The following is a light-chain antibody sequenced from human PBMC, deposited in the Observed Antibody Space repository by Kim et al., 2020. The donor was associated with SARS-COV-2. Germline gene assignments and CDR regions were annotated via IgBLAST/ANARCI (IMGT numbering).Light chain of an antibody. CDR1: QGINNY. Sequence: ASVGDKVTNACRARQGINNYLAWFRQKPGKAPKSLIYAASRLQSGVPSKFSGSESGTDFTLTISSLQPEDFAAYYCQQYNSYPLTFGGGTKVEIK. CDR3: QQYNSYPLT. V-gene: IGKV1-16*02. J-gene: IGKJ4*01. CDR2: AAS.